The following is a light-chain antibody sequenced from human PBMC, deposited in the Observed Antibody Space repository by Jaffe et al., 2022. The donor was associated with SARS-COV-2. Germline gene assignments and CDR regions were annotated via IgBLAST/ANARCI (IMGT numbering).Light chain of an antibody. J-gene: IGKJ5*01. CDR3: QQANSFLIS. CDR1: QGLSSW. Sequence: DIQMTQSPSSVSASVGDRVTITCRASQGLSSWLAWYQQKPGKAPKLLIYAASNLQSGVPSRFSGSGSGTDFTLTISSLQPEDFATYYCQQANSFLISFGQGTRLEIK. CDR2: AAS. V-gene: IGKV1-12*01.